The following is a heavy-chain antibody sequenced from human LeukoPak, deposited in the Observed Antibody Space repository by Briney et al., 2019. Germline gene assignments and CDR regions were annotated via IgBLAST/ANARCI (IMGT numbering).Heavy chain of an antibody. V-gene: IGHV3-23*01. CDR2: ISGSGGST. CDR3: ARKGYGNPYYFDY. D-gene: IGHD6-13*01. Sequence: PGGSLRLSCAASGFTFSSYAMSWVRQAPGKGLEWVSAISGSGGSTYYADSVKGRFTISRDNSKNTLYLQMNSLRAEDTAVYYCARKGYGNPYYFDYWGQGTLVTVSS. CDR1: GFTFSSYA. J-gene: IGHJ4*02.